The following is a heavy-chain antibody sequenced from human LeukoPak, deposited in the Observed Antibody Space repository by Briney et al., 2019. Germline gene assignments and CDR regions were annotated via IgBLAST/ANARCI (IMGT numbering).Heavy chain of an antibody. CDR3: AREYCSSTSCSQFDY. V-gene: IGHV3-7*01. J-gene: IGHJ4*02. CDR1: GFTFSSYW. CDR2: INHNGNVN. Sequence: GGSLRLSCAASGFTFSSYWMNWARQAPGKGLEWVASINHNGNVNYYVDSVKGRFTIPRDNAKNTLYLQMNSLRAEDTAVYYCAREYCSSTSCSQFDYWGQGTLVTVSS. D-gene: IGHD2-2*01.